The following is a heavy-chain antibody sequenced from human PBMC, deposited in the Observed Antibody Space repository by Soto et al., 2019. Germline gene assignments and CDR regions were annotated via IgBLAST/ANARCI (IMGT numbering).Heavy chain of an antibody. D-gene: IGHD6-13*01. Sequence: GGSLRLSCAASGFTFSSYAMHWVRQAPGKGLEYVSAISSNGGSTYYANSVKGRFTISRDNSKNTLYLQMGSLRAEDMAVYYCARVKSSSWYEFGYYYYGMDVWGQGTTVTVSS. J-gene: IGHJ6*02. V-gene: IGHV3-64*01. CDR1: GFTFSSYA. CDR3: ARVKSSSWYEFGYYYYGMDV. CDR2: ISSNGGST.